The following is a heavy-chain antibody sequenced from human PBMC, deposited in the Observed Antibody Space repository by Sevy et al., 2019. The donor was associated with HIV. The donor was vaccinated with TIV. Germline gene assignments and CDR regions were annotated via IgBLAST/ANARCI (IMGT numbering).Heavy chain of an antibody. CDR3: ARDPTGDSSGYYYPFDY. V-gene: IGHV3-48*02. Sequence: GGSLRLSCAASGFTFSSYSMNWVRQAPRKGLEWASYISSSSNTIYYADSVKGRFTIARDNAKNSLYLQMNSLLDEDTAVYYWARDPTGDSSGYYYPFDYWGQGTLVTVSS. CDR1: GFTFSSYS. J-gene: IGHJ4*02. CDR2: ISSSSNTI. D-gene: IGHD3-22*01.